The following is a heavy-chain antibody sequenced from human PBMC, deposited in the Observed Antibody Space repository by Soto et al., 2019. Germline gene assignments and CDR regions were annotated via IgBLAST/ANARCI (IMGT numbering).Heavy chain of an antibody. CDR2: IYYSGTT. J-gene: IGHJ5*02. Sequence: PSETLSLTCTVSGGSISSYYWSWIRQPPGKGLEWIGYIYYSGTTNYNPSLKSRVSISVDTSKNYFSLKVNSVTAADTAVYYCARRSSSGFVNWLDPWGQGTLVTVSS. D-gene: IGHD6-19*01. CDR1: GGSISSYY. V-gene: IGHV4-59*08. CDR3: ARRSSSGFVNWLDP.